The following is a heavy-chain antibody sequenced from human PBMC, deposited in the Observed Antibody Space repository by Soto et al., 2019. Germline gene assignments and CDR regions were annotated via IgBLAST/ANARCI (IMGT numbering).Heavy chain of an antibody. D-gene: IGHD3-3*01. CDR3: TTGAYDFWSGYQPMDV. V-gene: IGHV3-15*01. CDR1: GFTFSNAW. J-gene: IGHJ6*03. Sequence: GGSLRLSCAASGFTFSNAWMSWVRQAPGKGLEWVGRIKSKTDGGTTDYAAPVKGRFTISRDDSKNTLYLQMNSLKTEDTAVYYCTTGAYDFWSGYQPMDVWGKGTTVTV. CDR2: IKSKTDGGTT.